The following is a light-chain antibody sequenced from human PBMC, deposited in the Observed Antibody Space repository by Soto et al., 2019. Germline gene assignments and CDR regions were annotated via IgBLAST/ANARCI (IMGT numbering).Light chain of an antibody. Sequence: EIVLTQSPATLSLSPGERATLSCRASQSVSSYLAWYQQKPGQAPRLLIYDASNRATGIPARFSGSGSGTDFTLTISRLEPEDFAVYYCQQYGSSPSTFGPGTKVDI. CDR1: QSVSSY. CDR3: QQYGSSPST. CDR2: DAS. J-gene: IGKJ3*01. V-gene: IGKV3-20*01.